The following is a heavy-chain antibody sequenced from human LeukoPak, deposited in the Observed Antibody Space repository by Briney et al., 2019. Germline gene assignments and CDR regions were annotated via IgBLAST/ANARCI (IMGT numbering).Heavy chain of an antibody. J-gene: IGHJ4*02. Sequence: GGSLRLSCAASGFTFSSYWMSWVRQAPGRGLEWVANIKEDGSEKYYVDSVKGRFTISRDNAKNSLYLQMNSLRAEDTAVYYCARGADYDSWSGYWIDYWGQGTLVTVSS. CDR3: ARGADYDSWSGYWIDY. CDR2: IKEDGSEK. V-gene: IGHV3-7*01. CDR1: GFTFSSYW. D-gene: IGHD3-3*01.